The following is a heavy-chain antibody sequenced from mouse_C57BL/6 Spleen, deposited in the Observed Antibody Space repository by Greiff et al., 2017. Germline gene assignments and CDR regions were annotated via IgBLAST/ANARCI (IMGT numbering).Heavy chain of an antibody. CDR2: INPNNGGT. D-gene: IGHD1-1*01. J-gene: IGHJ3*01. CDR1: GYTFTDYY. CDR3: ARGDGSSTGFAY. Sequence: EVQLQQSGPELVKPGASVKISCKASGYTFTDYYMNWVKQSHGKSLEWIGEINPNNGGTSYNQKFKGKATLTVDKSSSTAYIELRSLTSEDSAVYYGARGDGSSTGFAYWGQGTLVTVSA. V-gene: IGHV1-26*01.